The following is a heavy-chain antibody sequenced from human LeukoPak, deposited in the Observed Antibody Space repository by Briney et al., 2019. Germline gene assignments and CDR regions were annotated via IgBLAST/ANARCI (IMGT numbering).Heavy chain of an antibody. CDR2: IKPDGTTK. CDR3: ARSIPYGTTWYGRSDY. D-gene: IGHD6-13*01. J-gene: IGHJ4*02. V-gene: IGHV3-7*03. Sequence: GGSLRLSCAASGFPFSSYSMTWVRQAPGKGLEGVANIKPDGTTKFYVDSVKGRFTISRDNALNSLYLQMNSLRAEDTAIYYCARSIPYGTTWYGRSDYWGQGTLVTVSS. CDR1: GFPFSSYS.